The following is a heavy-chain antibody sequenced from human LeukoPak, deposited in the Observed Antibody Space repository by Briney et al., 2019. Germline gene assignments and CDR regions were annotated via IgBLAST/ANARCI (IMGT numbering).Heavy chain of an antibody. V-gene: IGHV3-23*01. CDR3: VEDVVVIVAAKPGI. CDR1: GFRFSTYA. Sequence: PGGSLRLSCAASGFRFSTYAMNWVRQAPGKGLEWVSSISDTGDRTYYTDAVKGRFTISRDNSRNTLYLQMNSLRAEDTAVYYCVEDVVVIVAAKPGIWGQGTLVTVSS. CDR2: ISDTGDRT. J-gene: IGHJ4*02. D-gene: IGHD2-15*01.